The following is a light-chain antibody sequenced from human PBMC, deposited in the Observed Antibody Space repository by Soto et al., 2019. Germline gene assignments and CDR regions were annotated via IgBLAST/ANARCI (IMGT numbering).Light chain of an antibody. CDR2: GTS. CDR3: QHYYGSPLYS. J-gene: IGKJ2*01. Sequence: EIVLTQSPGTLSLSPGERATLSCRASQTVSSYFLAWYQQKPGQAPRLLISGTSNRATGIPDRFSGSGSGTDFTLTISRLQPEDFAVYYCQHYYGSPLYSFGQGTKLEI. CDR1: QTVSSYF. V-gene: IGKV3-20*01.